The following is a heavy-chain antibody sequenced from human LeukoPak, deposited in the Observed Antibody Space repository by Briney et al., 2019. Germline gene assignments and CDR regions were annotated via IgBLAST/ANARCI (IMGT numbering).Heavy chain of an antibody. CDR2: INPSGGST. CDR1: GCTFSSYH. J-gene: IGHJ4*02. V-gene: IGHV1-46*01. CDR3: AKDLVGATMGDLFGY. D-gene: IGHD1-26*01. Sequence: ASVKVSCKASGCTFSSYHMHWVRQAPGQGLEWMGTINPSGGSTRYAQKLQGRVTMTRDTSTSTVYMELSSLRSEDTAVYYCAKDLVGATMGDLFGYWGQGTLVTVSS.